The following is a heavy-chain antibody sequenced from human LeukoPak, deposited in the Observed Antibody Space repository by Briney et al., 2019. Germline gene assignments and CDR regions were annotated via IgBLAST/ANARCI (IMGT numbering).Heavy chain of an antibody. Sequence: GASVKVSCKASGYTFTGYYMHWVRQAPGQGLEWMGWINPNSGGTNYAQKFQGRVTMTRDTSISTAYMELSRLRSDDTAVYYCARARTIAAALMGYYFDYWGQGTLVTVSS. CDR3: ARARTIAAALMGYYFDY. CDR1: GYTFTGYY. V-gene: IGHV1-2*02. J-gene: IGHJ4*02. CDR2: INPNSGGT. D-gene: IGHD6-13*01.